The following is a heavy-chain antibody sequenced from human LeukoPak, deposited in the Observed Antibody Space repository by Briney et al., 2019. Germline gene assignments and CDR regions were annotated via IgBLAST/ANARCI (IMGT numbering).Heavy chain of an antibody. CDR3: ARALGIAAAGTDWFDP. D-gene: IGHD6-13*01. V-gene: IGHV4-39*07. J-gene: IGHJ5*02. CDR1: GGSISSSSYY. Sequence: SETLSLTFTVSGGSISSSSYYWGWIRQPPGKGLEWIGSIYYSGSAYYNPSLKSRVTISVDTSKNQFSLKLSSVTAADTAVYYCARALGIAAAGTDWFDPWGQGTLVTVSS. CDR2: IYYSGSA.